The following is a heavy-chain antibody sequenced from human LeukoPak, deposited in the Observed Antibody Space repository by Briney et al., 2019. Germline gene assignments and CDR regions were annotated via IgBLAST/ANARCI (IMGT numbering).Heavy chain of an antibody. CDR3: ARRLAY. CDR2: IYAGGNT. J-gene: IGHJ4*02. V-gene: IGHV3-53*01. Sequence: GGSLRLSCEASGFTASMNYLSWVRQAPGRGLEWVSVIYAGGNTYYADSVRGRFTISRDNAKNTLFLQMTSLRAADTAVYYCARRLAYWGQGTRVTVSS. CDR1: GFTASMNY.